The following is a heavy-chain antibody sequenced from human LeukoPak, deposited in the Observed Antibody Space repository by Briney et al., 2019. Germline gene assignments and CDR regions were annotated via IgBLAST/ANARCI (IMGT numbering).Heavy chain of an antibody. CDR2: IHWDDHR. V-gene: IGHV2-5*02. CDR1: GFSLSTSGVG. CDR3: ARTLNLNWFDP. J-gene: IGHJ5*02. Sequence: SGPTLVKSTQTLTLTCTFSGFSLSTSGVGVGWIRQPPGKAPEGLALIHWDDHRRYSPSLKNRLTITKDTSNNQVVLTMTNMEPVDTATYYCARTLNLNWFDPWGQGTLVTVSS.